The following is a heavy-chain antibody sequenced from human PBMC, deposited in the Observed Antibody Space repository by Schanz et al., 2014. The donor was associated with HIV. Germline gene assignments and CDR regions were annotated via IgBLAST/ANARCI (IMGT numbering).Heavy chain of an antibody. D-gene: IGHD6-19*01. Sequence: QVQLVQSGGGVVQPGRSLRLSCAVSGFTFNNFGMHWVRQAPGKGLEWVAVISYDGNNQYYADSVKGRFTISRDNSKNTLYLQMNSLRAEDTAVYYCARSSGWRVFDYWGQGTLVTVSS. V-gene: IGHV3-30*03. CDR2: ISYDGNNQ. J-gene: IGHJ4*02. CDR3: ARSSGWRVFDY. CDR1: GFTFNNFG.